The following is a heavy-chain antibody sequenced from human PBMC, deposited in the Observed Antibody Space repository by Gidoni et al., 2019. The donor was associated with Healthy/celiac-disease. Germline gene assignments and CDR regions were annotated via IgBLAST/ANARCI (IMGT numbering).Heavy chain of an antibody. D-gene: IGHD6-13*01. CDR1: GFSLSTSGMR. CDR2: IDWDDDK. CDR3: ARIQGSSSWYGGWFDP. V-gene: IGHV2-70*04. Sequence: QVTLKESGPALVTPTQTLTLTCTFSGFSLSTSGMRVSWIRQPPGKALEWLARIDWDDDKFYSTSLKTRLTISKDTSKNQVVLTMTNMDPVDTATYYCARIQGSSSWYGGWFDPWGQGTLVTVSS. J-gene: IGHJ5*02.